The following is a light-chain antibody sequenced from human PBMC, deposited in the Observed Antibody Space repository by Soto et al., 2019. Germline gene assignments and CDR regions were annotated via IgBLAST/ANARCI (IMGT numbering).Light chain of an antibody. J-gene: IGKJ2*01. CDR2: AAS. Sequence: EIVLTQSPCALSLSPGDRATLSCRASQSVNTRYLAWYQQRPGQAPRLLIYAASSRATGIPDRFSGSGSGTDFTLTIVRLEPEDSGMFYCHKYGSSPHTFGQGTKLEIK. CDR3: HKYGSSPHT. V-gene: IGKV3-20*01. CDR1: QSVNTRY.